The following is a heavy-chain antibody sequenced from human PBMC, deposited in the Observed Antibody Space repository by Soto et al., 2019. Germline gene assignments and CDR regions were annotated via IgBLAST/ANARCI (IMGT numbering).Heavy chain of an antibody. J-gene: IGHJ4*02. Sequence: QVQLVESGGGVVQPGRSLRLSCAASGFTFYTSALHWVRQAPGKGLEWVTFISYDGNSKYYTDSVKGGFTISRDNSKNTLYLQMNSLRAEDTAVYYCAMRVGATDYWGQGTLVSVSS. V-gene: IGHV3-30*03. CDR3: AMRVGATDY. CDR1: GFTFYTSA. CDR2: ISYDGNSK. D-gene: IGHD1-26*01.